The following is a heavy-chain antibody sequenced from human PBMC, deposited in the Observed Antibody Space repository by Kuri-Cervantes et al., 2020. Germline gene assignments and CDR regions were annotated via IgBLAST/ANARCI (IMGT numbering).Heavy chain of an antibody. J-gene: IGHJ4*02. CDR1: GFTFDDYT. D-gene: IGHD6-13*01. V-gene: IGHV3-43*01. CDR2: ISWDGGST. CDR3: ARAPDWSSSSWFDSAAYYFDY. Sequence: GESLKISCAASGFTFDDYTMHWVRQAPGKGLEWVSLISWDGGSTYYADSVKGRFTISRDNSKNSLYLQMNSLRSEDTAVYYCARAPDWSSSSWFDSAAYYFDYWGQGTLVTVSS.